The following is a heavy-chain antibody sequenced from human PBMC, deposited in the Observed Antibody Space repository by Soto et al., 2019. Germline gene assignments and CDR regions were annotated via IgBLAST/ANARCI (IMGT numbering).Heavy chain of an antibody. J-gene: IGHJ4*02. Sequence: GGSLRLSCAASGFTFSSYGMHWVRQAPGKGLEWVAVIWYDGSNKYYADSVKGRFTISRDNSKNTLYLQMNSLRAEDTAVYYCARELHNCSSTSCYNDALAYWGQGTLVTVS. D-gene: IGHD2-2*02. CDR1: GFTFSSYG. V-gene: IGHV3-33*01. CDR3: ARELHNCSSTSCYNDALAY. CDR2: IWYDGSNK.